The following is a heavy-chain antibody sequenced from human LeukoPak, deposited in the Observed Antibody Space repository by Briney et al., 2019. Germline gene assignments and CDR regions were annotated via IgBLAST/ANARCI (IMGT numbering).Heavy chain of an antibody. CDR3: ANPVATIDEGFDY. CDR2: IRYDGSNK. V-gene: IGHV3-30*02. D-gene: IGHD5-12*01. CDR1: GFTFSSYG. J-gene: IGHJ4*02. Sequence: GGSLRLSCAASGFTFSSYGMHWVRQAPGKGLEWVAFIRYDGSNKYYADSVKGRFTISRDNSKNTLYLQMNSLRAEDTAVYYCANPVATIDEGFDYWGQGTLVTVSS.